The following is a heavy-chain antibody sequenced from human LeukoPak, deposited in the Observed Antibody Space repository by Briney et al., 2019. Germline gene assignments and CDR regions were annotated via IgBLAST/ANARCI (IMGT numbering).Heavy chain of an antibody. V-gene: IGHV1-18*01. Sequence: EASVKVSCKASGYTFTSYGISWVRQAPGQGPEWMGWISAYNGNTNYAQKLQGRVTMTTDTSTSTAYMELRSLRSDDTAVYYCARDLLRSRPPYYGSGKVPFDYWGQGTLVTVSS. CDR2: ISAYNGNT. CDR3: ARDLLRSRPPYYGSGKVPFDY. J-gene: IGHJ4*02. D-gene: IGHD3-10*01. CDR1: GYTFTSYG.